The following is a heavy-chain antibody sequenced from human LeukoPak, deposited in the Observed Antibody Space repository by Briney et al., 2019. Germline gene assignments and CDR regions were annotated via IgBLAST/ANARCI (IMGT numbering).Heavy chain of an antibody. V-gene: IGHV3-11*04. D-gene: IGHD6-13*01. CDR3: AGYSSSWYAFDI. CDR1: GFTFSDYY. Sequence: GGSLRLSCAASGFTFSDYYMSWIRQAPGKGLEWVSYISSSGSTIYYADSVKGRFTISRVNAKNSLYLQMNSLRAEDTAVYYCAGYSSSWYAFDIWGQGTMVTVSS. CDR2: ISSSGSTI. J-gene: IGHJ3*02.